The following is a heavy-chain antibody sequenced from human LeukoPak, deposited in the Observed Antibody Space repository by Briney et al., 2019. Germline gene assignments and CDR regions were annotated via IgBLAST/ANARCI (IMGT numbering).Heavy chain of an antibody. V-gene: IGHV1-2*02. Sequence: GASVKVSCKASGYTFTGYYMHWVRQAPGQGLEWMGWINPNSGGTNYAQKFQGRVTMTRDTSISTAYMELSRLRSDDTAVYYCAREGIQLWLRNYYYYMDAWGKGTTVTVSS. CDR1: GYTFTGYY. CDR2: INPNSGGT. D-gene: IGHD5-18*01. CDR3: AREGIQLWLRNYYYYMDA. J-gene: IGHJ6*03.